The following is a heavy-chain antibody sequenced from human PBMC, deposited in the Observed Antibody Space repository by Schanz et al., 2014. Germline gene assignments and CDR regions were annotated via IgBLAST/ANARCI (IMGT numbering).Heavy chain of an antibody. Sequence: EVQLVESGGGLVQPGGSLRLSCAASGFTFGNFFMSWVRQAPGKGLEWVANIKQDGIEKYYVDSVKGRFIISRDNAKNSLYLQMNSLTADDTAVYYCARDKGGYYPFDYWGRGTLVTVSS. D-gene: IGHD3-3*01. CDR1: GFTFGNFF. CDR2: IKQDGIEK. CDR3: ARDKGGYYPFDY. J-gene: IGHJ4*02. V-gene: IGHV3-7*01.